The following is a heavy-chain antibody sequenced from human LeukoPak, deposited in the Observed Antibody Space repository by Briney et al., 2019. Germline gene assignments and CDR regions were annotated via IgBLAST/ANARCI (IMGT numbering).Heavy chain of an antibody. CDR3: ARDELELAPMFDY. V-gene: IGHV3-21*01. CDR1: GFTFSSYS. Sequence: GGSLRLSCAASGFTFSSYSMNWVRQAPGKGLEWVSSISSSSSYIYCADSVKGRFTISRDNAKNSLYLQMNSLRAEDTAVYYCARDELELAPMFDYWGQGTLVTVSS. CDR2: ISSSSSYI. D-gene: IGHD1-7*01. J-gene: IGHJ4*02.